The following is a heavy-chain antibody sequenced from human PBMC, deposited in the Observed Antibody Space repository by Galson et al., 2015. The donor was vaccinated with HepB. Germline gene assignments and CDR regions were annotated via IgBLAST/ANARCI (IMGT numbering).Heavy chain of an antibody. Sequence: SLRLSCAASGFTVSSSYLIWVRQAPGKGLEWVSLILAGGSTYYADSVNGRFTISRDNAKNTLSLQMNSLRAEDTAVYYCTRLVWLGRYMDVWGKGTTVTVSS. V-gene: IGHV3-53*01. D-gene: IGHD3-10*01. CDR2: ILAGGST. J-gene: IGHJ6*03. CDR1: GFTVSSSY. CDR3: TRLVWLGRYMDV.